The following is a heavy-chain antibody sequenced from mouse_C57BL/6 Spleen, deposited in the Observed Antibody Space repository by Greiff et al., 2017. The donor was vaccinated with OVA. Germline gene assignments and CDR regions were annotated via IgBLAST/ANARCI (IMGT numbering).Heavy chain of an antibody. J-gene: IGHJ4*01. Sequence: QVQLQQSGAELVKPGASVKMSCKASGYTFTTYPIGWVKQNHGKSLEWIGNFHPYNGDTKYNEKFKGKATLTVEKSSSTVYLELSRLTSDVSAVYYSARMDGYSYAMDYWGQGTSVTVSS. V-gene: IGHV1-47*01. CDR1: GYTFTTYP. D-gene: IGHD2-3*01. CDR3: ARMDGYSYAMDY. CDR2: FHPYNGDT.